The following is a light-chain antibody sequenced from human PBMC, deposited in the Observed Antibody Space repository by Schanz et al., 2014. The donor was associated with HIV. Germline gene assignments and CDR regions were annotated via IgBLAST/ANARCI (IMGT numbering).Light chain of an antibody. J-gene: IGLJ3*02. CDR3: AAWDGSLNVWV. CDR2: ANM. V-gene: IGLV1-44*01. CDR1: SSNIGSNA. Sequence: QSVLTQPPSASGTPGQSVTISCSGSSSNIGSNAVHWYQQLPGTAPKLLMYANMERPSGVPDRFSGSGSGTSASLAITGLRSEDEADYYCAAWDGSLNVWVFGGGTKLTVL.